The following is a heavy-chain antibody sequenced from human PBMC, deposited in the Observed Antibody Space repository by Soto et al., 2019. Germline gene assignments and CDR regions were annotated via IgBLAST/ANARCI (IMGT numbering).Heavy chain of an antibody. Sequence: SETLSLTCTVSGGSISSGGYYWSWIRQHPGKGLEWIGYIYYSGSTYYNPSLKSRVTISVDTSKNQFSLKLSSVTAADTAVYYCARERRGYSGYYYDYWGQGTLVTVSS. V-gene: IGHV4-31*03. D-gene: IGHD5-12*01. CDR3: ARERRGYSGYYYDY. CDR2: IYYSGST. CDR1: GGSISSGGYY. J-gene: IGHJ4*02.